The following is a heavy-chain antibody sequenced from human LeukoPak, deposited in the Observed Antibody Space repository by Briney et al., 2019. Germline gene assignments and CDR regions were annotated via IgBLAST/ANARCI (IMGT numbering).Heavy chain of an antibody. J-gene: IGHJ6*03. CDR2: ISSSSSYI. D-gene: IGHD5-12*01. CDR3: ARALPRGFRHMDV. CDR1: GFTFSSYS. V-gene: IGHV3-21*01. Sequence: PGGSLRLSCAASGFTFSSYSMNWVRQAPGKGREWGSSISSSSSYIYYADSVKGRFTISRDNAKNSLYLQMNSLRAEDTAVYYCARALPRGFRHMDVWGKGTTVTVSS.